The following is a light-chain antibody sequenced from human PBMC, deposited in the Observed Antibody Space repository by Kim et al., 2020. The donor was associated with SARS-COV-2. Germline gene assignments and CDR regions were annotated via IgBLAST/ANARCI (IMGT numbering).Light chain of an antibody. J-gene: IGLJ3*02. Sequence: QAVVTQPPSVSAAPGQKVTISCSGSSSNIGNNYVSWYQQLPGTAPKILIYDNNKRPSGTPDRFSGSKSGTSATLGITGLQTGDEADYYCGTWDSSLSAVVFGGGTQLTVL. V-gene: IGLV1-51*01. CDR3: GTWDSSLSAVV. CDR1: SSNIGNNY. CDR2: DNN.